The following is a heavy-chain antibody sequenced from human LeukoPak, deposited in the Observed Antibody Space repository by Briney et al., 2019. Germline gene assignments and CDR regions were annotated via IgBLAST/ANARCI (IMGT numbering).Heavy chain of an antibody. Sequence: GGSLRLSCAASGFTFSSYAMSWVRQAPGKGLEWVSAISGSGGSTYYADSVKGRFTISRDNSKNTLYLQMNSLRAEDTAVYYCAKNRYYDILTCHDAFDIWGQGTMVTVSS. CDR2: ISGSGGST. D-gene: IGHD3-9*01. V-gene: IGHV3-23*01. CDR1: GFTFSSYA. CDR3: AKNRYYDILTCHDAFDI. J-gene: IGHJ3*02.